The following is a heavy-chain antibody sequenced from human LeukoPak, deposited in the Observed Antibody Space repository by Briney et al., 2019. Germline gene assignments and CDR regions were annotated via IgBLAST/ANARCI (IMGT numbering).Heavy chain of an antibody. CDR1: GGTFSSYA. D-gene: IGHD4-17*01. J-gene: IGHJ6*03. Sequence: SVKVSCKASGGTFSSYAISWVRQAPGQGLEWMGGIIPIFGTANYAQKFQGRVTITTDESTSTAYMELSSLRSEDTAVYYCARDQLGGDPDDYYYYYMDVWGKGTTVTVSS. CDR3: ARDQLGGDPDDYYYYYMDV. V-gene: IGHV1-69*05. CDR2: IIPIFGTA.